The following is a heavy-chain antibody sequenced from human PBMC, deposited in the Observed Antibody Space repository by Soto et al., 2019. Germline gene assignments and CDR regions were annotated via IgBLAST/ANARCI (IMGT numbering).Heavy chain of an antibody. CDR1: GFTFSSYS. J-gene: IGHJ6*02. D-gene: IGHD6-6*01. CDR3: ARNESSNIYGMDV. Sequence: GGSLRLSCAASGFTFSSYSMNWVRQAPGKGLEWVSSISSSSFSINYADSVKGRFSISRDNAQNSLHLQMNNLRAEDTAVYYCARNESSNIYGMDVWGQGTTVTVS. V-gene: IGHV3-21*01. CDR2: ISSSSFSI.